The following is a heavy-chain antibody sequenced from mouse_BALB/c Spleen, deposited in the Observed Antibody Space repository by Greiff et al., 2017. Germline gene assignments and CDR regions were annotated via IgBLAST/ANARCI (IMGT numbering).Heavy chain of an antibody. J-gene: IGHJ1*01. D-gene: IGHD1-1*01. CDR3: ANYYGSSYGYFDV. CDR1: GDSITSGY. Sequence: EVKLVESGPSLVKPSQTLSLTCSVTGDSITSGYWNWIRKFPGNKLEYMGYISYSGSTYYNPSLKSRISITRDTSKNQYYLQLNSVTTEDTATYYCANYYGSSYGYFDVWGAGTTVTVSS. V-gene: IGHV3-8*02. CDR2: ISYSGST.